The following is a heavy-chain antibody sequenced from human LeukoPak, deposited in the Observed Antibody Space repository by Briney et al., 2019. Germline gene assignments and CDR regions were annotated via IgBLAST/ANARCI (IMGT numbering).Heavy chain of an antibody. CDR1: GYTLTELS. Sequence: ASVKVSCKVSGYTLTELSMQWVRQAPGKGLEWMGGFDPEDGETIYAQKFQGRVTMTEDTSTDTAYMELSSLRSEDTAVYYCATGYDFWSGYDWFDPWGQGTLVTVSS. D-gene: IGHD3-3*01. CDR3: ATGYDFWSGYDWFDP. J-gene: IGHJ5*02. V-gene: IGHV1-24*01. CDR2: FDPEDGET.